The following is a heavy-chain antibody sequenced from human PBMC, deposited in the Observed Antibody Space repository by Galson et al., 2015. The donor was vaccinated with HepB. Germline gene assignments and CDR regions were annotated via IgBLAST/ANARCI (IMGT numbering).Heavy chain of an antibody. CDR3: ARGDCSGGSCYGDAFDI. CDR1: GFTFSSYG. J-gene: IGHJ3*02. CDR2: IWYDGSNK. V-gene: IGHV3-33*01. Sequence: SLRLSCAASGFTFSSYGMHWVRQAPGKGLEWVAVIWYDGSNKYYADSVKGRFTISRDNSKNTLYLQMNSLRAEDTAVYYCARGDCSGGSCYGDAFDIWGQGTMVTVSS. D-gene: IGHD2-15*01.